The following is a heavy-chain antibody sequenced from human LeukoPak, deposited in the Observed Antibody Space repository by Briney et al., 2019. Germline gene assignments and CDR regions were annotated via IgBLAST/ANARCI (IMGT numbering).Heavy chain of an antibody. J-gene: IGHJ4*02. CDR3: ARDWTDIVATITGFDY. Sequence: PGGSLRLSCAASGFTFSSYAMHWVRQAPGKGLEWVAVISDDGSNKYYADSVKGRFTISRDNSKNTLYLQMNSLRAEDTAVYYCARDWTDIVATITGFDYWGQGTLVTVSA. CDR1: GFTFSSYA. V-gene: IGHV3-30*04. CDR2: ISDDGSNK. D-gene: IGHD5-12*01.